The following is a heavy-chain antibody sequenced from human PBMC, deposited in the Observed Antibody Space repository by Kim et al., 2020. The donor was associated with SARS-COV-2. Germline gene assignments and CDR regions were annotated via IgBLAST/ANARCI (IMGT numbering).Heavy chain of an antibody. J-gene: IGHJ6*02. V-gene: IGHV4-34*01. CDR1: GGSFSVHY. D-gene: IGHD6-6*01. CDR2: INHSGTT. Sequence: SQTLSLTCAVYGGSFSVHYWSWIRQPPGKGLEWIGEINHSGTTNYHPSLKSRVTISVDTSKNQFSLKLRSVTAADTAVYFCAREAARPRYYGMDVWGQGTTITVS. CDR3: AREAARPRYYGMDV.